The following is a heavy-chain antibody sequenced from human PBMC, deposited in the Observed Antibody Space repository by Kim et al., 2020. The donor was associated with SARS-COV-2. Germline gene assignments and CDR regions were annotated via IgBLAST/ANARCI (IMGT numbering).Heavy chain of an antibody. CDR1: GGSISSYY. J-gene: IGHJ3*02. CDR2: IYYSGST. V-gene: IGHV4-59*13. D-gene: IGHD3-10*01. CDR3: ASSVRGVIGIGDAFDI. Sequence: SETLSLTCTVSGGSISSYYWSWIRQPPGKGLEWIGYIYYSGSTNYNPSLKSRVTISVDTSKNQFSLKLSSVTAADTAVYYCASSVRGVIGIGDAFDIWGQGTMVTVSS.